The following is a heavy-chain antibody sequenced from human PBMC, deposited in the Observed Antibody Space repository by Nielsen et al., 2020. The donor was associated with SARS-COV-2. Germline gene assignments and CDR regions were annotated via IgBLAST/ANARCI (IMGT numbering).Heavy chain of an antibody. V-gene: IGHV1-18*01. CDR1: GGTFNNYA. Sequence: ASVKVSCKASGGTFNNYAVTWVRQAPGQGLEWMGWISGYNEKTNYPQNLQGRVTMTTDTTTSTAYMELRSLRSDDTAVYYCARGPPTQLGGYYLQSASDFWGQGTLVTVSS. CDR3: ARGPPTQLGGYYLQSASDF. CDR2: ISGYNEKT. D-gene: IGHD3-3*01. J-gene: IGHJ4*02.